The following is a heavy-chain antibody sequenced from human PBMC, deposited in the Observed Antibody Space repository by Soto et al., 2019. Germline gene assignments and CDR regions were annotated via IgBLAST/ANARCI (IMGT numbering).Heavy chain of an antibody. D-gene: IGHD3-16*02. CDR3: ASPRGGVINCYYYGMDV. Sequence: PGGSLRLSCAASGFTFSSYEMNWVRQAPGKGLEWVSYISSSGSTIYYADSVKGRFTISRDNAKNSLYLQMNSLRAEDTAVYYCASPRGGVINCYYYGMDVWGQGTTVTVSS. CDR2: ISSSGSTI. J-gene: IGHJ6*02. V-gene: IGHV3-48*03. CDR1: GFTFSSYE.